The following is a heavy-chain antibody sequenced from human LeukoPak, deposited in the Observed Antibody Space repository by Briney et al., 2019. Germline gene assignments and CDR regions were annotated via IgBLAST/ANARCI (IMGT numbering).Heavy chain of an antibody. Sequence: PGGSLRLSCAASGFTFSSYAMSWARQAPGKGLEWVSAISGSGGSTYYADSVKGRSTISRDNSKNTLYLQMNSLRAEDTAVYYCAKEWQWLVLLNFDYWGQGTLVTVSS. D-gene: IGHD6-19*01. CDR3: AKEWQWLVLLNFDY. CDR2: ISGSGGST. CDR1: GFTFSSYA. V-gene: IGHV3-23*01. J-gene: IGHJ4*02.